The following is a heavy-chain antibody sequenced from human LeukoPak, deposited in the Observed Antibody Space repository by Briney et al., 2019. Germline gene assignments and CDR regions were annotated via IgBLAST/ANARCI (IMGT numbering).Heavy chain of an antibody. CDR1: GDSTSSNN. Sequence: PETLSLTCTDSGDSTSSNNRSWGRQPPGEGREWIGYIYYSGSTNYNPSLKSRVTISVDTSKNQFSLKLSSVTAADTAVYYCACSLGSSSWLFWGQGTLVTVS. V-gene: IGHV4-59*08. D-gene: IGHD6-13*01. J-gene: IGHJ4*02. CDR3: ACSLGSSSWLF. CDR2: IYYSGST.